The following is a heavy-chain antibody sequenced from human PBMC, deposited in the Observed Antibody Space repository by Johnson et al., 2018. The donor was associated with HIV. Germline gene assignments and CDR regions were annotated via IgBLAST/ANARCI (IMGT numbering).Heavy chain of an antibody. CDR3: ARFLGSYVCNVYCFWACFDV. V-gene: IGHV3-20*04. CDR2: INWNGDNK. D-gene: IGHD3-16*01. CDR1: GFTFGDYG. Sequence: VYLVESGGSVVRRGGSLRLSCTASGFTFGDYGMSWVRQVPGKGLEWVSGINWNGDNKGYAEVLKGRITISRENAKNSLFLQMNSLQAEDTALYYWARFLGSYVCNVYCFWACFDVWGLGTMVTVSS. J-gene: IGHJ3*01.